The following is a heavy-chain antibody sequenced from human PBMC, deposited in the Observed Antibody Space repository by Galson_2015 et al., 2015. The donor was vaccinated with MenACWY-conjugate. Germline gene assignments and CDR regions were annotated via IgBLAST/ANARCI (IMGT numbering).Heavy chain of an antibody. D-gene: IGHD1-26*01. CDR2: ISPGDSNT. CDR1: GYSFSSYW. V-gene: IGHV5-51*01. CDR3: ARHPPGGRGMDV. J-gene: IGHJ6*02. Sequence: QSGAEVKQPGESLKISCKGSGYSFSSYWIGWVRQMPGKGLEWMGLISPGDSNTRYSPSFQGQVTLSADKSITTAYLQWTSLKASDTAMYYCARHPPGGRGMDVWGQGTTVTVSS.